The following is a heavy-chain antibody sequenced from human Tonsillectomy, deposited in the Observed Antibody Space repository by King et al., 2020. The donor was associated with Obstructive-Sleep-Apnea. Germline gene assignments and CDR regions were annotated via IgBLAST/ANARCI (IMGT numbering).Heavy chain of an antibody. Sequence: QLVQSGAEVKKPGAAMKVSCKASGYTFRNYGISWLRQAPGQGLEWMGWISGYNGNTDYAPRFQGRVSMTIDTSTATGYMELRRLTSDDTALYYCARDIKLLYFGKRFPYGLDVWGQGTTVTVSS. CDR3: ARDIKLLYFGKRFPYGLDV. CDR2: ISGYNGNT. V-gene: IGHV1-18*04. CDR1: GYTFRNYG. J-gene: IGHJ6*02. D-gene: IGHD3-10*01.